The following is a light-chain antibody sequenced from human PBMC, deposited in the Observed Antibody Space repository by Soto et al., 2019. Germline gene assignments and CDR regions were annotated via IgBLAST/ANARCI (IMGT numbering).Light chain of an antibody. CDR1: QSVSSN. CDR2: DAS. CDR3: QQCDNWPLT. J-gene: IGKJ1*01. Sequence: EIVMTQSPATLSVSPGERATLSCRASQSVSSNLAWYQQKPGQAPRLLMYDASTRATGIPARFSGSGSGTEFTLTISSLQSEDFAVYYCQQCDNWPLTFGQGTKVEIK. V-gene: IGKV3-15*01.